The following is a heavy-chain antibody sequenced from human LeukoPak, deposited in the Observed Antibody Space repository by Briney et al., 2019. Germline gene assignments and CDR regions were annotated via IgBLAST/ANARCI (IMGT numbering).Heavy chain of an antibody. CDR3: AKDGGPSSSGSQFFNY. J-gene: IGHJ4*02. V-gene: IGHV3-23*01. CDR2: ISGSGYTT. D-gene: IGHD1-26*01. CDR1: GFTFDNYA. Sequence: GGSLRLSCAASGFTFDNYAMTWVRQAPGRGLEWISTISGSGYTTYYADSVKGRFTISRDNSKNTLYLQMDSLRVEDTAVYYCAKDGGPSSSGSQFFNYWGQGALVTVSS.